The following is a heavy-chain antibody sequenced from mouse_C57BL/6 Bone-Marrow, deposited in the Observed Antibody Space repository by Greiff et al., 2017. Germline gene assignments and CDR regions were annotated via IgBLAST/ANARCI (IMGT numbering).Heavy chain of an antibody. CDR1: GFTFSSYA. CDR2: ISSGGGYI. J-gene: IGHJ2*01. Sequence: DVMLVESGEGLVKPGGSLKLSCAASGFTFSSYAMSWVRQTPEKRLEWVAYISSGGGYIYYADTVKGRFTISRDNARNTLYLQMSSLKSEDTAMYYCTREERVYYPKLYFDYWGQGTTLTVSS. V-gene: IGHV5-9-1*02. CDR3: TREERVYYPKLYFDY. D-gene: IGHD2-1*01.